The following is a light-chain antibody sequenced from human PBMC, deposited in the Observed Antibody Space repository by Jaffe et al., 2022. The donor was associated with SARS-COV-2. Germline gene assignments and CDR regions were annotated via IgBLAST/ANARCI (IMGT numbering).Light chain of an antibody. Sequence: QSALTQPASVSGSPGQSITISCTGTSSDVGGYTYVSWYQQHPGKAPKLMIYDVSNRPSGVSDRFSGSKSGNTASLTISGLQAEDEAAYYCSSFTRSSIVVFGGGTKVTVL. CDR1: SSDVGGYTY. CDR2: DVS. J-gene: IGLJ3*02. CDR3: SSFTRSSIVV. V-gene: IGLV2-14*01.